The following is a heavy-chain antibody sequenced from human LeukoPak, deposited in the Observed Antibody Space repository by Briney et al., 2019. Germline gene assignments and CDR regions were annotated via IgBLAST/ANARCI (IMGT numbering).Heavy chain of an antibody. CDR2: IDPSDSYT. J-gene: IGHJ6*02. D-gene: IGHD3-16*02. Sequence: KVTRKASGATFTSYAISWVRHMPGKGLGWMGRIDPSDSYTNYSPFFQGNVTISADKSISTFYLQWSSLKASDSVMYYSARHSGLRLGELSLFRYYGMDVWGQGTTVTVSS. CDR1: GATFTSYA. CDR3: ARHSGLRLGELSLFRYYGMDV. V-gene: IGHV5-10-1*01.